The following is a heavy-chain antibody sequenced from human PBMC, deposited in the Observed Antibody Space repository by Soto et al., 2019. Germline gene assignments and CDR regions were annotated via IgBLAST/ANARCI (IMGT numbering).Heavy chain of an antibody. CDR1: GFTFSSYA. CDR3: AKAGGFGGYWYFDL. V-gene: IGHV3-23*01. D-gene: IGHD3-10*01. CDR2: ISGSGGST. Sequence: PGGSLRLSCAASGFTFSSYAMSWVRQAPGKVLEWVSAISGSGGSTYYADSVKGRFTISRDNSKNTLYLQMNSLRAEDTAVYYCAKAGGFGGYWYFDLWGRGTLVTVSS. J-gene: IGHJ2*01.